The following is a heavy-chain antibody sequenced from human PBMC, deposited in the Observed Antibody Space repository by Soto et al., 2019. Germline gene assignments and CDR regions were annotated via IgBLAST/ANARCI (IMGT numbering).Heavy chain of an antibody. J-gene: IGHJ5*02. V-gene: IGHV3-21*01. CDR2: ISSSSSYI. D-gene: IGHD3-9*01. CDR3: ARDRGNTISPNWFDP. CDR1: GFTFSSYS. Sequence: PGGSLRLSCAASGFTFSSYSMNWVRQAPGKGLEWVSSISSSSSYIYYADSVKGRFTISRDNAKNSLYLQMNSLRAEDTAVYYCARDRGNTISPNWFDPWGQGTLVTVSS.